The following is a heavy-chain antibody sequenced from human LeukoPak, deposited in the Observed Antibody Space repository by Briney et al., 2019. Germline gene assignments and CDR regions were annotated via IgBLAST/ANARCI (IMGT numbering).Heavy chain of an antibody. CDR2: ISAYNGNT. D-gene: IGHD1-1*01. Sequence: GASVKVSCKASGYTFTSYGISWVRQAPGQGLEWMGWISAYNGNTNYAQKLQGRVTMTTDTSTSTAYMELRSLRSDDTAVYYCARDVYNWNEVTELYWGQGTLVTVSS. J-gene: IGHJ4*02. V-gene: IGHV1-18*01. CDR1: GYTFTSYG. CDR3: ARDVYNWNEVTELY.